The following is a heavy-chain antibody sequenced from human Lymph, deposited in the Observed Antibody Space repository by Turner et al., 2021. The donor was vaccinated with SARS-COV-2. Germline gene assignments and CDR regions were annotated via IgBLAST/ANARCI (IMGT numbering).Heavy chain of an antibody. D-gene: IGHD7-27*01. CDR1: GFTFDYYG. CDR3: ARGTGAADY. CDR2: INWNGGST. J-gene: IGHJ4*02. Sequence: EVQLVESGGGLVRPGGSLSLPCAASGFTFDYYGMSWVRQAPGRGLEGVSNINWNGGSTGYADSVKGRFTISRDNAKNSLYLQVNSLRAEDTALYHCARGTGAADYWGQGTLVTVSS. V-gene: IGHV3-20*01.